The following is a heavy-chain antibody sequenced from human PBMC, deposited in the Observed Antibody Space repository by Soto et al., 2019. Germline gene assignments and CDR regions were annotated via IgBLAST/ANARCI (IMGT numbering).Heavy chain of an antibody. J-gene: IGHJ6*03. CDR3: ARGGYSGYDTGGYYYYYYMDV. V-gene: IGHV1-2*04. Sequence: ASVKVSCKASGYTFTGYYMHWVRQAPGQGLEWMGWINPNSGGTNYAQKFQGWVTMTRDTSISTAYMELSRLRSDDTAVYYCARGGYSGYDTGGYYYYYYMDVWGKGTTVTVSS. CDR1: GYTFTGYY. CDR2: INPNSGGT. D-gene: IGHD5-12*01.